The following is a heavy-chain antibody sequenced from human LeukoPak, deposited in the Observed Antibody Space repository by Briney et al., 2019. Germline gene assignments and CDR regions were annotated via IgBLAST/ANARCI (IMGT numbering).Heavy chain of an antibody. D-gene: IGHD4-23*01. J-gene: IGHJ5*02. V-gene: IGHV4-34*01. CDR1: GGPFRGFF. CDR3: ARGIFYGGRNQYIWLDL. CDR2: VSHSGSS. Sequence: SETLCLTCAVYGGPFRGFFWSWIRQAPGKGLEWIGEVSHSGSSNYNPSLKSRINISLDTSKSQFSLRLTSVTAADTAAYYCARGIFYGGRNQYIWLDLWGQGTLVTVSS.